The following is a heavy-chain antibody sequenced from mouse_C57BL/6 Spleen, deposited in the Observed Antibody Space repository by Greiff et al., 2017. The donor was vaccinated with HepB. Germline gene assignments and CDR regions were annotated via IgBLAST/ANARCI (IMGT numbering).Heavy chain of an antibody. J-gene: IGHJ1*03. V-gene: IGHV1-55*01. CDR3: ARSPNWDWYFDV. CDR1: GYTFTSYW. Sequence: QVQLQQPGAELVKPGASVKMSCKASGYTFTSYWITWVKQRPGQGLEWIGDIYPGSGSTNYNEKFKSKATLTVDTSSSTAYMQLSSLTSEDSAVYYCARSPNWDWYFDVWGTGTTVTVSS. D-gene: IGHD4-1*01. CDR2: IYPGSGST.